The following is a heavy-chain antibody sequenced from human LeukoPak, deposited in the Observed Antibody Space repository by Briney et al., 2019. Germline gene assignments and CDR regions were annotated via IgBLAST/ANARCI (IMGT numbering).Heavy chain of an antibody. CDR2: ISGSGGST. J-gene: IGHJ4*02. CDR3: AKVPIVATIISSFDY. Sequence: GRSLRLSCAASGFTFSSYAMSWVRQAPGKGLEWVSIISGSGGSTYYPDSVKGRFTSSRDNSKNTLYLQMNSLRAEDTAVYYCAKVPIVATIISSFDYWGQGTLVTVSS. CDR1: GFTFSSYA. D-gene: IGHD5-12*01. V-gene: IGHV3-23*01.